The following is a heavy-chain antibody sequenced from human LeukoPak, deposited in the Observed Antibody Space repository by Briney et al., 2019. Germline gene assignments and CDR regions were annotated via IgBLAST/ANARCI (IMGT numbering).Heavy chain of an antibody. J-gene: IGHJ6*03. CDR1: GGTFSRYA. CDR2: IIPVLGTT. Sequence: VKVSCKASGGTFSRYAIGWVRQAPGQGLEWMGGIIPVLGTTNYAQTFQNKVTITSDESTSTTYMELSSLTSEDTAVYYCATSGGDYYYYSLDVWGKGTPVTISS. CDR3: ATSGGDYYYYSLDV. D-gene: IGHD3-10*01. V-gene: IGHV1-69*13.